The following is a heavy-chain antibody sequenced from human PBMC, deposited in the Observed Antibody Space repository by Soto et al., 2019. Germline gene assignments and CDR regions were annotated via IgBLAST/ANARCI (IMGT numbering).Heavy chain of an antibody. J-gene: IGHJ3*02. CDR1: GFTFSSYS. V-gene: IGHV3-21*05. Sequence: GGSLRLSCAASGFTFSSYSMNWFRPAPGKGLEWVSYISSSSSYIYYADSVKGRFTISRDNAKNSLYLQMNSLRAEDTAVYYCAREGDCSGGGCYSGAFDIWGQGTMVTVSS. CDR2: ISSSSSYI. CDR3: AREGDCSGGGCYSGAFDI. D-gene: IGHD2-15*01.